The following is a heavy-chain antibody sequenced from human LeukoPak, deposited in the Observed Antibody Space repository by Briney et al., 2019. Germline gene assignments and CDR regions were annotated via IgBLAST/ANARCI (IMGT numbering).Heavy chain of an antibody. D-gene: IGHD1-26*01. CDR2: MYYSGTT. CDR1: GGSISSSSYY. J-gene: IGHJ5*02. Sequence: SETLSLTCTVSGGSISSSSYYWGWIRQPPGKGPEWIGSMYYSGTTYYNPSLESRVTISVDTSKNQFSLKLSSVTAADTAVYYCARHRYRSGSDWIDPWGQGTLVTVSS. V-gene: IGHV4-39*01. CDR3: ARHRYRSGSDWIDP.